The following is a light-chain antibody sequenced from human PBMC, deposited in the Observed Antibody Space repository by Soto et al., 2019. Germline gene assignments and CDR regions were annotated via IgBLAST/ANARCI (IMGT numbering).Light chain of an antibody. Sequence: DIQMTQSPSTLSASVGDRVTITWRASQSISSWLAWYQQKPGKAPKLLIYKASSLESGVPSRFSGSGSGTEFPLTISSLRPDDFATYYCQQYSNFWTFGQGTKVEIE. CDR2: KAS. CDR3: QQYSNFWT. V-gene: IGKV1-5*03. CDR1: QSISSW. J-gene: IGKJ1*01.